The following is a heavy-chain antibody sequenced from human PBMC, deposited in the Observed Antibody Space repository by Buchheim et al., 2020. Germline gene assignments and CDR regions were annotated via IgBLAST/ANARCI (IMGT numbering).Heavy chain of an antibody. J-gene: IGHJ4*02. D-gene: IGHD2-15*01. CDR2: IYYSGST. V-gene: IGHV4-4*02. Sequence: QVQLQESGPGLVKPSGTLSLTCTVSGGSVRSSNWWSWVRQPPGKGLEWVGEIYYSGSTNYKPSLKSRVTMSVDRSKNPFSLRLSSVTAADTALYYCARRAEGGSLLDFWGQGTL. CDR1: GGSVRSSNW. CDR3: ARRAEGGSLLDF.